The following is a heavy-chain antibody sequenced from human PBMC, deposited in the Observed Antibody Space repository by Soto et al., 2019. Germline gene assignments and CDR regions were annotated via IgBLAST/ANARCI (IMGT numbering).Heavy chain of an antibody. V-gene: IGHV5-51*01. Sequence: GESLKISCKGSGYSFTSYWIGWVRQMPGKGLEWMGIIYPGDSDTRYSPSFQGQVTISADKSISTAYLQWSSLKASDTAMYYCVRWDAAMAYYYDYGMDVWGQATTVTVSS. CDR2: IYPGDSDT. D-gene: IGHD2-2*01. CDR1: GYSFTSYW. J-gene: IGHJ6*02. CDR3: VRWDAAMAYYYDYGMDV.